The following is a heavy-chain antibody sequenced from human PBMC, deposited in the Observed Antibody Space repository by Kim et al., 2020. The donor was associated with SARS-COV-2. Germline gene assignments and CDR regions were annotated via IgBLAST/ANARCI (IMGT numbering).Heavy chain of an antibody. Sequence: ASVKVSCKASGYTFTSYDINWVRQATGQGLEWMGWMNPNSGNTGYAQKFQGRVTMTRNTSISTAYMELSSLRSEDTAVYYCARGRALRYFDWFPREGRWFDPWGQGTLVTVPS. CDR1: GYTFTSYD. CDR3: ARGRALRYFDWFPREGRWFDP. D-gene: IGHD3-9*01. J-gene: IGHJ5*02. CDR2: MNPNSGNT. V-gene: IGHV1-8*01.